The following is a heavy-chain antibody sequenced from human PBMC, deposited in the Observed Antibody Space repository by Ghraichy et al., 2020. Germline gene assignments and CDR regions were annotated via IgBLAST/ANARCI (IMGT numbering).Heavy chain of an antibody. CDR2: IYYSGST. CDR3: ARHEGFLEWLQVDY. V-gene: IGHV4-39*01. CDR1: GGSISSSSYY. Sequence: ETLSLTCTVSGGSISSSSYYWGWIRQPPGKGLEWIGSIYYSGSTYYNPSLKSRVTISVDTSKNQFSLKLSSVTAADTAVYYCARHEGFLEWLQVDYWGQGTLLTVSP. J-gene: IGHJ4*02. D-gene: IGHD3-3*01.